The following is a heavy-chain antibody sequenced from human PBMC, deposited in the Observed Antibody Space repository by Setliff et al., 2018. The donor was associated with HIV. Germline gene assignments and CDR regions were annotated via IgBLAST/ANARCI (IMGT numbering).Heavy chain of an antibody. CDR3: AKGAGFYGDYTFDH. Sequence: LFLTCTVSGPSINIHYWSWIRQSPGKGFEWIGYIYSTGSTNYNPSLQSRVTISMVASRNQFSLKVTSVTAADTAVYYCAKGAGFYGDYTFDHWGQGRQVTVS. V-gene: IGHV4-59*11. J-gene: IGHJ4*02. CDR2: IYSTGST. D-gene: IGHD4-17*01. CDR1: GPSINIHY.